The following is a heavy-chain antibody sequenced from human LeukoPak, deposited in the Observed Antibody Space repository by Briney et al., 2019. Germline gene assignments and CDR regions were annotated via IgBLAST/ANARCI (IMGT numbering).Heavy chain of an antibody. CDR2: INHSGST. CDR3: ARLGKGKNYYYYYMDV. Sequence: SETLSLTCAVYGGSFSGYYWSWIRQPPGKGLEWIGEINHSGSTNYNPSLKSRVTISVDTSKNQFSLKLSSVTAADTAVYYCARLGKGKNYYYYYMDVWGKGTTVTISS. CDR1: GGSFSGYY. D-gene: IGHD3-16*01. J-gene: IGHJ6*03. V-gene: IGHV4-34*01.